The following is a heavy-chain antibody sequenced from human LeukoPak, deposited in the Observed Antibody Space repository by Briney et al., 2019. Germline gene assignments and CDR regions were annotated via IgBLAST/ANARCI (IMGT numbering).Heavy chain of an antibody. CDR1: GGSISSSNW. CDR3: ARERIAARGLAFDI. CDR2: IYHSGST. J-gene: IGHJ3*02. Sequence: SGTLSLTCAVSGGSISSSNWWSWVRQPPGKGLEWIGYIYHSGSTYYNPSLKSRVTISVDRSKNQFSLKLSSVTAADTAVYYCARERIAARGLAFDIWGQGTMVTVSS. V-gene: IGHV4-4*02. D-gene: IGHD6-6*01.